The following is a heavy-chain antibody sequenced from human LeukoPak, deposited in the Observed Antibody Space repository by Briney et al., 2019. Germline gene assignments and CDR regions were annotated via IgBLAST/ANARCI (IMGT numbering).Heavy chain of an antibody. V-gene: IGHV3-43*02. J-gene: IGHJ4*02. CDR2: ISGDGGST. CDR3: AKEVAVAGISPFDY. Sequence: GGSLRLSCAASGFTFDAYAMHWVRQAPGKGLEWVSLISGDGGSTYYADSVKGRFTISRDNSKNSLYLQMNSLRTEETALYYCAKEVAVAGISPFDYWGQGTLVTVSS. D-gene: IGHD6-19*01. CDR1: GFTFDAYA.